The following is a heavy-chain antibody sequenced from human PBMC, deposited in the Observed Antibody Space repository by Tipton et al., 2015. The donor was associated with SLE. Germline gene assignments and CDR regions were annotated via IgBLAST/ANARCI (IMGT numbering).Heavy chain of an antibody. CDR2: INPKSGGT. V-gene: IGHV1-2*02. Sequence: QLVQSGAEVKKPGASVKVSCKASGYTFAGYYIHWVRQAPGQGLEWMGWINPKSGGTIYAQKFQGGVTMTRDTSINTAYMELSRLISDDTAVYYCALGYCDSTSCYDAFDIWGQGTMVTVSS. J-gene: IGHJ3*02. CDR3: ALGYCDSTSCYDAFDI. CDR1: GYTFAGYY. D-gene: IGHD2-2*01.